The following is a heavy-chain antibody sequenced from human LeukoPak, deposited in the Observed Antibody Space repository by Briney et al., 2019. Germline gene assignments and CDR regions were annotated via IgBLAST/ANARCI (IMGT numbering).Heavy chain of an antibody. CDR2: IYSGGST. Sequence: GGSLRLACAASGFTVSSNYMSRVRQAPGKGLEWVSVIYSGGSTYYADSVKGRFTISRDNSKNTLYLQMNSLRAEDTAVYYCARDGPVPPHYYSYGMDVWGQGATVTVSS. CDR3: ARDGPVPPHYYSYGMDV. CDR1: GFTVSSNY. D-gene: IGHD2-2*01. V-gene: IGHV3-66*02. J-gene: IGHJ6*02.